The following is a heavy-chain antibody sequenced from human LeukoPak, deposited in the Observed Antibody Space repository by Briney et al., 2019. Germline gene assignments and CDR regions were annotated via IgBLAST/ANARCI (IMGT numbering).Heavy chain of an antibody. CDR2: IYYSGST. Sequence: SETLSLTCTVSGGSISSYYWSWIRQPPGKGLEWIGYIYYSGSTNYNPSLKSRVTISVDTSKNQFSLKLSSVTAADTAVHYCARDRYDSSGYYRILDYWGQGTLVTVSS. CDR3: ARDRYDSSGYYRILDY. D-gene: IGHD3-22*01. V-gene: IGHV4-59*01. J-gene: IGHJ4*02. CDR1: GGSISSYY.